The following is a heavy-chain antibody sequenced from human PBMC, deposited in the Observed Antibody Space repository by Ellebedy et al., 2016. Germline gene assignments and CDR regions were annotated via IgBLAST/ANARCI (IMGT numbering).Heavy chain of an antibody. Sequence: GGSLRLSCAASGFIFDDHAMHWVRQAPGKGLEWVSGTNWNSDSVGYADSVKGRFTISRDTVKSSLYLQMNSLRTEDTALYYCAKDKGGGYSTDAFDIWGQGTMVTVSS. CDR1: GFIFDDHA. D-gene: IGHD2-21*01. V-gene: IGHV3-9*01. J-gene: IGHJ3*02. CDR3: AKDKGGGYSTDAFDI. CDR2: TNWNSDSV.